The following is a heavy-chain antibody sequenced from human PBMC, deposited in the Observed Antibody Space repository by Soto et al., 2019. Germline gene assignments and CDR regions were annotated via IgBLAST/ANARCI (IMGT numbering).Heavy chain of an antibody. J-gene: IGHJ4*02. CDR3: ARDDRSSPTTYFDD. CDR1: GYTFTDYY. CDR2: INPSGGSP. Sequence: XSVKVSCKSSGYTFTDYYIHLVRQAPGQGLEWMGIINPSGGSPSHAQKFQGRVTMTRDTSTSTVYMELRSLRSEDTAVYYCARDDRSSPTTYFDDWAQGTLVTVSS. D-gene: IGHD6-6*01. V-gene: IGHV1-46*01.